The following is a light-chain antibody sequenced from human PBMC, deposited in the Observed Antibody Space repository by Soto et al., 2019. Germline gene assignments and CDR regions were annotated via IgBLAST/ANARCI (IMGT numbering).Light chain of an antibody. CDR3: QVWDSGSAHVV. CDR2: SDT. V-gene: IGLV3-21*04. Sequence: SSELTQPPSVSVAPGKTASISCGGNNIGSKGVHWYQQKPGQAPVLVIYSDTDLPPVIPERFSGSNSANLATLTISRVEAGDEAGYYCQVWDSGSAHVVFGGGTQLTVL. CDR1: NIGSKG. J-gene: IGLJ2*01.